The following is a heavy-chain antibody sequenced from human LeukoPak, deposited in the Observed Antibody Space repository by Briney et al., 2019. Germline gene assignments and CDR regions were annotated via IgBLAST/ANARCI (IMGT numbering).Heavy chain of an antibody. V-gene: IGHV3-53*01. CDR2: IYSGGNT. CDR1: GFTVSNNY. J-gene: IGHJ4*02. CDR3: ARVPVASWIQLDS. Sequence: GGSLRLSCAVSGFTVSNNYMSWVRQAPGKGLEWVSIIYSGGNTYFADSVKGRFTISRDNSKNTLYLQMNSLRAEDTALYYCARVPVASWIQLDSWGQGTLVTVSS. D-gene: IGHD6-13*01.